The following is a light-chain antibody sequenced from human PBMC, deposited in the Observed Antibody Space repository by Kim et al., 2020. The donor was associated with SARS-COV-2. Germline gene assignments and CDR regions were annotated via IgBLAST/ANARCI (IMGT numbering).Light chain of an antibody. CDR1: QSVSSN. J-gene: IGKJ4*01. V-gene: IGKV3-15*01. Sequence: EIVMTQSPATLSVSPGERATLSCRASQSVSSNLAWYQQKPGQAPRLLIYGASTSATGIPARFSGSGSGTEFTLTISSLQSEDFAVYYCQQYKNWRSVGGGTKVDIK. CDR2: GAS. CDR3: QQYKNWRS.